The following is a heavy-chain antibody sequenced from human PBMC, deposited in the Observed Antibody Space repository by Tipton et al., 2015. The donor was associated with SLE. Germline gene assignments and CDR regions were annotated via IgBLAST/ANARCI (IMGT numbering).Heavy chain of an antibody. J-gene: IGHJ6*03. CDR1: GGSVSSSSYY. CDR3: ARDGTVTTRRWYYYYYYMDV. Sequence: TLSLTCTVSGGSVSSSSYYWGWIRQPPGKGLEWIGSIYYSGSTYYNPSLKSRVTISVDTSKNQFSLKLSSVTAADTAVYYCARDGTVTTRRWYYYYYYMDVWGKGTTVTVSS. V-gene: IGHV4-39*07. D-gene: IGHD4-17*01. CDR2: IYYSGST.